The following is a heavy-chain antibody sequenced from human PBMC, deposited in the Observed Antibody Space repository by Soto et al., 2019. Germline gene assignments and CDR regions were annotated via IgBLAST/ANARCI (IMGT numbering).Heavy chain of an antibody. J-gene: IGHJ6*03. CDR1: GFTFSSYW. D-gene: IGHD6-13*01. V-gene: IGHV3-7*01. Sequence: GGSLRLSCAASGFTFSSYWMSWVRQAPGKGLEWVANIKQDGSEKYYVDSVKGRFTISRDNAKNSLYLQMNSLRAEDTAVYYCARDFEQQHEYYYYYYMDVWGKGTTVTVSS. CDR2: IKQDGSEK. CDR3: ARDFEQQHEYYYYYYMDV.